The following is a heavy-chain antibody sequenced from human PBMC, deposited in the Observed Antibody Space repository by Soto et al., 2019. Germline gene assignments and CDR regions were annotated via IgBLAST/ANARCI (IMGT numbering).Heavy chain of an antibody. CDR2: FDPEDGET. D-gene: IGHD4-4*01. Sequence: ASVKVSCKVSGYTLTELSMHWVRQAPGKGLEWMGGFDPEDGETIYAQKFQGRVTMTEDTSTDTDYMELSSLRSEDTAVYYCATDSETTVTPRRLVYWGQGTLVTVSS. CDR3: ATDSETTVTPRRLVY. J-gene: IGHJ4*02. V-gene: IGHV1-24*01. CDR1: GYTLTELS.